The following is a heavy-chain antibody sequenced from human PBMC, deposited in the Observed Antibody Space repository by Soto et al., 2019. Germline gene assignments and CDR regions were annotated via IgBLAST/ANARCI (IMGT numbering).Heavy chain of an antibody. CDR2: ISGSGGST. CDR3: AKDRYSGYDYTYFDY. Sequence: GGSLRLSCAASGFTFSSYAMSWVRQAPGKGLEWVSGISGSGGSTYYADSVKGRFTISRDNSQNTLYLQMNSLRAEDTAVYYCAKDRYSGYDYTYFDYWGQGTLVTVSS. D-gene: IGHD5-12*01. J-gene: IGHJ4*01. V-gene: IGHV3-23*01. CDR1: GFTFSSYA.